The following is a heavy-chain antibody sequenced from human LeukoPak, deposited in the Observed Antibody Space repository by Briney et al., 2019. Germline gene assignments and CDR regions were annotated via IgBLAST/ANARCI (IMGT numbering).Heavy chain of an antibody. CDR1: GFSFSNYA. CDR2: ISGSAGTI. J-gene: IGHJ4*02. V-gene: IGHV3-23*01. CDR3: AGRVTGYSSGYVY. D-gene: IGHD5-18*01. Sequence: PGGSLRLSCAASGFSFSNYAMSWVRQAPGKGVEWVSVISGSAGTIRYADSVKGRFTISRDNSENTVYLQMNNLRAEDTVVYYCAGRVTGYSSGYVYWGQGTLVTVSS.